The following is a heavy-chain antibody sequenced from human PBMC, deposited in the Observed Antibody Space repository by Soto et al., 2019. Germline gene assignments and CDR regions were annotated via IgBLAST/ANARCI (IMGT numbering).Heavy chain of an antibody. CDR3: ARPQGSGWRFNALDF. V-gene: IGHV1-18*01. Sequence: QAQLVQSGGEVKRPGASVKVSCKASGYTFNKYGFNWVRQAPGQGLEWMGRISAYNDYTNFAQKFQGRVTLTTDASTNTAYMELKILRSDDTAIYYCARPQGSGWRFNALDFWGQGTVVTVSS. J-gene: IGHJ3*01. CDR2: ISAYNDYT. CDR1: GYTFNKYG. D-gene: IGHD6-19*01.